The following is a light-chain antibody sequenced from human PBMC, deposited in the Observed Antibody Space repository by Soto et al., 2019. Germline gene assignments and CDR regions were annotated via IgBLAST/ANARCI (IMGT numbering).Light chain of an antibody. V-gene: IGLV2-14*01. CDR1: SSDIGAYDY. CDR3: SSYTITRTRL. J-gene: IGLJ1*01. Sequence: QSALTQPASVSGSPGQSITISCTGTSSDIGAYDYVSWYQQYPGVSNRFSGSKSGNTASLTISGLQAEDEADYYCSSYTITRTRLFGTGTKLTVL.